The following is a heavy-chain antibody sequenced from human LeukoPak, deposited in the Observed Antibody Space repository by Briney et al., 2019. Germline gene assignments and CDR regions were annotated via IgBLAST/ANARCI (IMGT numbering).Heavy chain of an antibody. V-gene: IGHV4-39*01. CDR2: IYYSGST. CDR3: ARLGYCSGGSCYGGQFDF. Sequence: PSETLSLTCTVSGGSISGSSYYWGWIRQPPGKGLEWIGSIYYSGSTYYNPSLKSRVTISVDTSKNQFSLKLSSVTATDTAVYSCARLGYCSGGSCYGGQFDFWGQGALVTVSS. J-gene: IGHJ4*02. D-gene: IGHD2-15*01. CDR1: GGSISGSSYY.